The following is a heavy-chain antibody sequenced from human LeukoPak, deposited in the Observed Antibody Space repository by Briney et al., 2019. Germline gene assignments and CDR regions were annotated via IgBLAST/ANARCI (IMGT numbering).Heavy chain of an antibody. CDR1: GFALSSHW. V-gene: IGHV3-7*03. J-gene: IGHJ6*02. CDR3: ARNNGMDV. Sequence: GGSLRLSCAASGFALSSHWMTWVRQVLGRGPEWVANVNRDGSETYYLDSVKGRFTISKDNAKNSLYLQMNSLRAEDTALYHCARNNGMDVWGQGTTVIVSS. CDR2: VNRDGSET.